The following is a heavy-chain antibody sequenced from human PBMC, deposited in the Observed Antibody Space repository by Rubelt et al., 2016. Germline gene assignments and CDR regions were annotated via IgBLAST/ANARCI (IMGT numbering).Heavy chain of an antibody. D-gene: IGHD5-24*01. V-gene: IGHV4-34*01. CDR3: ARHGRPSVI. CDR1: GGSFSGYY. Sequence: QVQLQQWGAGLLKPSETLSLTCAVYGGSFSGYYWGWIRQPPGKGLEWIGSIYYSGRTYYNPSLKSRVTISVDTSKNQFRRRLGSVSAADTAGYDCARHGRPSVIWGQGTMVTVSA. CDR2: IYYSGRT. J-gene: IGHJ3*02.